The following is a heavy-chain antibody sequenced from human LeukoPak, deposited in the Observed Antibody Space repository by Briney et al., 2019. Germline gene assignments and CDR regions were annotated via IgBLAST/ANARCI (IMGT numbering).Heavy chain of an antibody. CDR2: ISAYNGNT. J-gene: IGHJ3*02. D-gene: IGHD3-16*02. CDR3: ARHDYIWGSFRNDVFDI. V-gene: IGHV1-18*01. Sequence: APVKVSCKASGYIFTNYGINWVRQAPGQGLEWMGWISAYNGNTNYAQKLQGSITMTTDTSTRTAYMELRSLRSDDTAVYYCARHDYIWGSFRNDVFDIWGQGTMVTVSS. CDR1: GYIFTNYG.